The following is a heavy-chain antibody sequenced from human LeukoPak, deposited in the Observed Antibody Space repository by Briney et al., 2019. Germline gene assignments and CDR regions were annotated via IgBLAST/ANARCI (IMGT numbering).Heavy chain of an antibody. CDR2: ISYDGSNK. CDR1: GFTFSSYG. Sequence: GGSLRLSCAASGFTFSSYGMTWVRQAPGKGLEWVAVISYDGSNKYYADSVKGRFTISRDNSKNTLYLQMNSLRAEDTAVYYCAKDPRWELPWGYYYYYMDVWGKGTTVTVSS. J-gene: IGHJ6*03. V-gene: IGHV3-30*18. D-gene: IGHD1-26*01. CDR3: AKDPRWELPWGYYYYYMDV.